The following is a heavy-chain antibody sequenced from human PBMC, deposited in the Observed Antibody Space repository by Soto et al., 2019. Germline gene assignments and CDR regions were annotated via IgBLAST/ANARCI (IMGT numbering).Heavy chain of an antibody. J-gene: IGHJ4*02. V-gene: IGHV3-30-3*01. CDR3: AREGIAESGPNYYDF. D-gene: IGHD6-13*01. CDR1: GFTFKHNA. CDR2: ISYDGSTK. Sequence: QVQLVESGGGVVQPGRSLTIFCTASGFTFKHNAMHWIRQAPAKGLEWVADISYDGSTKNYADSVKGRFTISRDNSKNTLSLQMSALQGEDTATYYCAREGIAESGPNYYDFWCQGTLVAVSS.